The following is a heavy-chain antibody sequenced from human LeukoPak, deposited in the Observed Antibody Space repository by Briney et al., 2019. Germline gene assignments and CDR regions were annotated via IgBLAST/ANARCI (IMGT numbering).Heavy chain of an antibody. CDR1: GGSISSGDYY. V-gene: IGHV4-30-4*01. J-gene: IGHJ3*02. D-gene: IGHD1-26*01. CDR3: ARYCPGAGDAFDI. Sequence: PSQTLSLTCTVSGGSISSGDYYWSWIRQPPGKGLEWIGYIYYSGSTYYNPSLKSRVTISVDTSKNQFSLKLSSVTAADTAVYYCARYCPGAGDAFDIWGQETMVTVSS. CDR2: IYYSGST.